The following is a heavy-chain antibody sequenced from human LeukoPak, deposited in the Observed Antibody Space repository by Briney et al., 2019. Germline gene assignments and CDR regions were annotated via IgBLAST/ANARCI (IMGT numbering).Heavy chain of an antibody. V-gene: IGHV1-18*01. CDR2: ISAYNGNT. D-gene: IGHD3-22*01. CDR3: ARTYYYDSSNYSGYFQH. CDR1: GYTFTSYG. Sequence: ASVKVSCTASGYTFTSYGISWVRQAPGQGLEWMGWISAYNGNTNYAQKFQGRVTMTTDTSTSTAYMELRSLRSDDTAVYYCARTYYYDSSNYSGYFQHWGQGTLVTVSS. J-gene: IGHJ1*01.